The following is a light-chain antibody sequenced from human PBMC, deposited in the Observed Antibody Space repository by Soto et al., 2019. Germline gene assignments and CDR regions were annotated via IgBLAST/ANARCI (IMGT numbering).Light chain of an antibody. CDR1: QNIKTN. Sequence: ATLSVSQGERATLSCRASQNIKTNLAWYQHKPGQAPRLLIYGAFTGATGVPARFSGSGSGTEFTLTIIFFQSEDGIGDCSKPYAILLLTFCDGT. CDR3: KPYAILLLT. V-gene: IGKV3-15*01. CDR2: GAF. J-gene: IGKJ4*01.